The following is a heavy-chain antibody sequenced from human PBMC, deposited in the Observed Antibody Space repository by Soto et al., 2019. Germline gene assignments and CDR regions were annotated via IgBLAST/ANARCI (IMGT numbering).Heavy chain of an antibody. CDR1: GFTFSSYS. CDR3: ERDLPGRGYDILTGRPNHDAFDI. V-gene: IGHV3-21*01. Sequence: EVQLVESGGGLVKPGGSLRLSCAASGFTFSSYSMNWVRQAPGKGLEWVSSISSSSSYIYYADSVKGRFTISRDNAKNSLHLQLNSLRAEDTAVYYCERDLPGRGYDILTGRPNHDAFDIWGQGTMVTVSS. D-gene: IGHD3-9*01. CDR2: ISSSSSYI. J-gene: IGHJ3*02.